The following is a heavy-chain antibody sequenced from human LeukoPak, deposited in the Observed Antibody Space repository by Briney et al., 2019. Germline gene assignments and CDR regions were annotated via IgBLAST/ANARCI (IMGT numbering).Heavy chain of an antibody. J-gene: IGHJ3*02. D-gene: IGHD3-3*01. CDR1: GFTFSGYW. Sequence: GGSLRLSCAASGFTFSGYWMHWVRQAPGKGLVWVSRINSNGINTNYADSVKGRFTISRDNAKNTLYLQMNSLRAEDTAVYYCARVSLLLANAFGIWGQGTMVTVSS. CDR3: ARVSLLLANAFGI. CDR2: INSNGINT. V-gene: IGHV3-74*01.